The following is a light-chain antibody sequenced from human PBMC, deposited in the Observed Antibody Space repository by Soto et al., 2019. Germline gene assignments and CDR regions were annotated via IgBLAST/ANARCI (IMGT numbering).Light chain of an antibody. CDR1: QSLSNNIY. Sequence: ILLTQSPGTLSLSPGERATLSCRASQSLSNNIYLAWYQQKPGQAPRLLIYGASTRATGIPARFSGSGSGTEFTLTISRLEPDDFAVYYCQQYGSSGTFGQGTKVDIK. CDR3: QQYGSSGT. V-gene: IGKV3-20*01. J-gene: IGKJ1*01. CDR2: GAS.